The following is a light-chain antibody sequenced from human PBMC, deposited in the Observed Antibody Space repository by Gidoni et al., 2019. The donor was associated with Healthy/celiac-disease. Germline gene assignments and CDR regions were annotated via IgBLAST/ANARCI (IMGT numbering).Light chain of an antibody. V-gene: IGKV3-11*01. Sequence: EIVLTQSPATLSLSPGERATLSCRASQSVSSYLAWYQQKPGQAPRLLIDDASNRATGIPARFSGSGSGTDFTLTISSLEPEDFAVYYCQQRSNWPALTFGGXTKVEIK. CDR3: QQRSNWPALT. CDR1: QSVSSY. CDR2: DAS. J-gene: IGKJ4*01.